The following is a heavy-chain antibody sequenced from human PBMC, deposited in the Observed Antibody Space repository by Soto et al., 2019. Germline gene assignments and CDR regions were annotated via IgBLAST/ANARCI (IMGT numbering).Heavy chain of an antibody. CDR1: GGSISSSSYY. D-gene: IGHD4-17*01. Sequence: SETLSLTCTVSGGSISSSSYYWGWIRQRPRKGLEWIGSIYYSGSTYYNPSLKSRVTISVDTSKNQFSLKLSSVTAADTAVYYCARQGEITVTDSYYYYMDVWGTGTTVTASS. CDR2: IYYSGST. J-gene: IGHJ6*03. CDR3: ARQGEITVTDSYYYYMDV. V-gene: IGHV4-39*01.